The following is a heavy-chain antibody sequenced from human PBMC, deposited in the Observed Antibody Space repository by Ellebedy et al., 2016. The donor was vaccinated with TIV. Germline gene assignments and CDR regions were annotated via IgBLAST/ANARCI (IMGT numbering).Heavy chain of an antibody. D-gene: IGHD6-25*01. CDR3: ARQFQSGAMDV. J-gene: IGHJ6*02. V-gene: IGHV5-10-1*01. CDR1: GYSFTSYW. CDR2: IDPSDSYT. Sequence: ASVKVSCKGSGYSFTSYWISRVRQMPGKGLEWMGRIDPSDSYTNYSPSFQGHVTISADKSISTAYLQWSSLKASDTAMYYCARQFQSGAMDVWGQGTTVTVSS.